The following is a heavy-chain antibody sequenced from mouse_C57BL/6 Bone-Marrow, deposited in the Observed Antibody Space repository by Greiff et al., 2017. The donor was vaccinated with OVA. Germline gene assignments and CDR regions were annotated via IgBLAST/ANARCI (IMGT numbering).Heavy chain of an antibody. D-gene: IGHD1-1*01. V-gene: IGHV1-52*01. J-gene: IGHJ4*01. CDR2: IDPSDSET. Sequence: QVQLQHPGAELVRPGSSVKLSCKASGYTFTSYWMHWVKQRPIQGLEWIGNIDPSDSETHYNQKFKDKATLTVDKSSSTAYMQLSSLTSEDSAVYYCARDYYGSSYNAMDYWGQGTSVTVSS. CDR1: GYTFTSYW. CDR3: ARDYYGSSYNAMDY.